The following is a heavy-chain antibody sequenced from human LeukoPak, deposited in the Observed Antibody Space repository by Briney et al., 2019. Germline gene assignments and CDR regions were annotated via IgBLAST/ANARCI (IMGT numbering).Heavy chain of an antibody. J-gene: IGHJ4*02. CDR1: GYTFTSNY. Sequence: ASVKVSCKASGYTFTSNYIHWVRQAPGQGLEWMGWISAYNGNTNYAQKLQGRVTMTTDTSTSTAYMELRSLRSDDTAVYYCARDLDSSGWELFDYWGQGTLVTVSS. D-gene: IGHD6-19*01. CDR3: ARDLDSSGWELFDY. CDR2: ISAYNGNT. V-gene: IGHV1-18*04.